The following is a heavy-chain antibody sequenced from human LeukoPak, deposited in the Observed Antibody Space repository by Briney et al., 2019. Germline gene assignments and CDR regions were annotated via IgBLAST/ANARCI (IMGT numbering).Heavy chain of an antibody. V-gene: IGHV3-21*01. D-gene: IGHD6-19*01. CDR3: ATISSGWLFDY. Sequence: GGSLRLSCAASGFTFSSYSMNWVRQAPGKGLEWVSSISSSSSYIYYADSVKGRFTISRDNAKNSLYLQMNSLRAEDTAVYYCATISSGWLFDYWGQGTLATVSS. J-gene: IGHJ4*02. CDR1: GFTFSSYS. CDR2: ISSSSSYI.